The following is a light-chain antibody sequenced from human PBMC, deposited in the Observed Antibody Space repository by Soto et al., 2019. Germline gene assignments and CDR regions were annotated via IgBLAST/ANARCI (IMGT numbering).Light chain of an antibody. CDR3: STLDASLSGRV. CDR2: SDD. CDR1: SSNIGNNF. V-gene: IGLV1-47*02. Sequence: QSVLTQPPSASGTPGQKLTISCSGASSNIGNNFVSWYQQVPGTAPKLLIYSDDQRHSGVPDRVSGSKSGTSASLAISGLRSEDEADYYCSTLDASLSGRVFGGGTKVTVL. J-gene: IGLJ3*02.